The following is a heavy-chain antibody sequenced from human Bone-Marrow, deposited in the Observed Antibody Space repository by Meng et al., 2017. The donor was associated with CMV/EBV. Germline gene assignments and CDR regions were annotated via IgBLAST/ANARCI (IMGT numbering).Heavy chain of an antibody. J-gene: IGHJ6*02. CDR1: GYTFTGYY. D-gene: IGHD3-9*01. Sequence: ASVKVSCKASGYTFTGYYMHWVRQAPGQGLEWMGWINPNSGGTNYAQKFQGRVTMTRDTSISTAYMELSRLRSDDTAVYYCARDPYELRYFDWLSSYYYGMDVWAQGTTVTVPS. CDR2: INPNSGGT. V-gene: IGHV1-2*02. CDR3: ARDPYELRYFDWLSSYYYGMDV.